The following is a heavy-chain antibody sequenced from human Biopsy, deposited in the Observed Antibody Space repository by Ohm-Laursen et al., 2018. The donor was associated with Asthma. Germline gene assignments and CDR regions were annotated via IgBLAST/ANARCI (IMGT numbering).Heavy chain of an antibody. V-gene: IGHV4-59*12. CDR3: ARGSSSRLSQWELLVSGGKRAHSYYGMDV. Sequence: SDTLSLTCTVSGGSISSFYWSWIRPPPGQGREWIGYIYYSGSTNYNPSLKRRVTISVDTSKNQFSLRLTSVTAADTAVYYCARGSSSRLSQWELLVSGGKRAHSYYGMDVWGQGTTVTVSS. CDR2: IYYSGST. CDR1: GGSISSFY. D-gene: IGHD1-26*01. J-gene: IGHJ6*02.